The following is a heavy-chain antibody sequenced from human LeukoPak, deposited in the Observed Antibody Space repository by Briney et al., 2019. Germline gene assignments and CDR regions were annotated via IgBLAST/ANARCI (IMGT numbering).Heavy chain of an antibody. V-gene: IGHV1-18*04. J-gene: IGHJ4*02. D-gene: IGHD5-18*01. CDR1: GYTFTSYG. CDR2: ISAYHGNT. CDR3: AREDSYGFPCGDY. Sequence: ASVKVCCKASGYTFTSYGISWVRRAPGQGLETMAWISAYHGNTNYAQKLQGSVTMTTDTSTSTAYMELRSLRSDDTAVYYCAREDSYGFPCGDYWGQGTLVTVSS.